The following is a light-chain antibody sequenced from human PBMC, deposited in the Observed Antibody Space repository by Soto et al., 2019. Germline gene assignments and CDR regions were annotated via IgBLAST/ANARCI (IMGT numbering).Light chain of an antibody. V-gene: IGKV1D-12*01. Sequence: DIPMTQSPSSVSASVGGRVIITCRASQDIGTWLAWFQQKPGKAPKLLMYGASNLLSGVPSRFSGSGSGTDFTLTISSLQPEDCATYYCQQTYSFPITFGQGTRLEIK. CDR3: QQTYSFPIT. CDR1: QDIGTW. CDR2: GAS. J-gene: IGKJ5*01.